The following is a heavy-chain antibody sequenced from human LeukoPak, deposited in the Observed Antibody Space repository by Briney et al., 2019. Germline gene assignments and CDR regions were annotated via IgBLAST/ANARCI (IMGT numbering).Heavy chain of an antibody. CDR2: ISSSGTTI. CDR3: AKCSAGTGYYDILTGYYLGGAYDY. D-gene: IGHD3-9*01. J-gene: IGHJ4*02. CDR1: GFTFIGSE. V-gene: IGHV3-48*03. Sequence: PGGSLRLSCVATGFTFIGSEMNWVRQAPGKGLEWVSHISSSGTTIYYADSVKGRFTISRDNAKNSLYLQMNSLRAEDTAVYYCAKCSAGTGYYDILTGYYLGGAYDYWGQGTLVTVSS.